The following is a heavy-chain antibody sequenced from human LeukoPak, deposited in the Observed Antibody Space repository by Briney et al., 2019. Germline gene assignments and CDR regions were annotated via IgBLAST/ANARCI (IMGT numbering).Heavy chain of an antibody. V-gene: IGHV3-30*02. D-gene: IGHD6-19*01. CDR1: GFTFSSYG. CDR2: IRYDGSNK. J-gene: IGHJ4*02. CDR3: AKGFYSSGTTFDY. Sequence: GGSLRLSCSASGFTFSSYGMHWVRQAPGKGLEWVAFIRYDGSNKYYADSVKGRFTISRDNPKNTLYLQMNSLRAEDTAVYYCAKGFYSSGTTFDYWGQGTLVTVSS.